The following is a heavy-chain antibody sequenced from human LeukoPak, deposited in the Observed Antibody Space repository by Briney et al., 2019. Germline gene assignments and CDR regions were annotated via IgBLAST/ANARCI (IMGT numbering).Heavy chain of an antibody. V-gene: IGHV4-39*07. D-gene: IGHD1-26*01. CDR2: IYYSGST. J-gene: IGHJ4*02. Sequence: SETLSLTCTVSGGSISSSSYYWGWIRQPPGKGLEWIGSIYYSGSTYYNPSLKSRVTISLDTSKNQFSLKLSSVTAADTAVYYCARGGSVGVQLAPFRGWGQGTLVTVSS. CDR3: ARGGSVGVQLAPFRG. CDR1: GGSISSSSYY.